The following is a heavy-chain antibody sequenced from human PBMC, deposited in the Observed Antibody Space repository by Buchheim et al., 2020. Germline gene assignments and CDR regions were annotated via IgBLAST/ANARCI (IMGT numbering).Heavy chain of an antibody. Sequence: QLLLEQSGPEVKKPGASVKVSCKGSGDPFTGYYVHWLRQAPGQGLEWLGWISYNSGTTNYAQSLGDSLTITRDTSTATAYMELSSLRSDDTAVYYCARGFWGTVVVVAAKASTGYYGMDVWGQGTT. D-gene: IGHD2-15*01. CDR3: ARGFWGTVVVVAAKASTGYYGMDV. CDR2: ISYNSGTT. J-gene: IGHJ6*02. CDR1: GDPFTGYY. V-gene: IGHV1-2*04.